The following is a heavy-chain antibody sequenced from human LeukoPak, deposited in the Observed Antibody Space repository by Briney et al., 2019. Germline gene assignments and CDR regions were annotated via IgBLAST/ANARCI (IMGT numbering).Heavy chain of an antibody. J-gene: IGHJ4*02. V-gene: IGHV4-59*01. CDR3: ARISQYYDSSGYYSHYFDY. CDR2: IYYSGST. D-gene: IGHD3-22*01. Sequence: SETLSLTCTVSVDSINNYYWSWIRQPPGKGLEWIGYIYYSGSTNYNPSLKSRVTISVDTPKNQFSLKLTSVTAVDTAVYYCARISQYYDSSGYYSHYFDYWGQGTLVTVSS. CDR1: VDSINNYY.